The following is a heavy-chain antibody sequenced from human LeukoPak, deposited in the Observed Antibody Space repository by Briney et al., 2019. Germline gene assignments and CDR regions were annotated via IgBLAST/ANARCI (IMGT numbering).Heavy chain of an antibody. CDR1: GGPISFYY. J-gene: IGHJ5*02. V-gene: IGHV4-4*07. CDR2: IYTSGST. CDR3: AKGTYYDGTAHYWFDP. Sequence: PSETLSLTRTVSGGPISFYYWSGIRQPAGKGLEWIGRIYTSGSTNYNPSLKSRVTISLDKSKNQFSLKLSSVTAADTAVYYCAKGTYYDGTAHYWFDPWGQGTLVAVSS. D-gene: IGHD3-22*01.